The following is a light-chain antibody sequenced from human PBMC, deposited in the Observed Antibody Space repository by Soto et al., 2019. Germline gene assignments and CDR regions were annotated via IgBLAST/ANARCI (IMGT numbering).Light chain of an antibody. CDR2: AAS. J-gene: IGKJ3*01. CDR3: QQSYSTPRN. CDR1: QSISSY. V-gene: IGKV1-39*01. Sequence: DIHMTQSPSSLSASAGDRVTITCRASQSISSYLNWYQQKPGKAPKLLIYAASSLQSGVPSRFSGSGSGTDFTLTISSLQPEDFATYYCQQSYSTPRNFGPGTKVDIK.